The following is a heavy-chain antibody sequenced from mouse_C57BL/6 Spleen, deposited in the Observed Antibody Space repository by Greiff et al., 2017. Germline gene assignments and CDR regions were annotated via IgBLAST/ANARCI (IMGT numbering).Heavy chain of an antibody. CDR2: ISSGGSYT. Sequence: EVQLVESGGDLVKPGASLKLSCAASGFTFSSYGMSWVRQTPDKRLEWVATISSGGSYTYYPDSVKGRFTISRDNAKNTLYLQMSSLKSEDTAMYYCARHPYYYGSSPYYYAMDYWGQGTSVTVSS. D-gene: IGHD1-1*01. CDR3: ARHPYYYGSSPYYYAMDY. V-gene: IGHV5-6*01. CDR1: GFTFSSYG. J-gene: IGHJ4*01.